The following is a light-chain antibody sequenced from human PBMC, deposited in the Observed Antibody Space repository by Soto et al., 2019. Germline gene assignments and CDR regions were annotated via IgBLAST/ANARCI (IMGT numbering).Light chain of an antibody. J-gene: IGKJ2*01. Sequence: IQMTQSPSTLSASVGDRVTITCRASQSISSSLAWYQQKPGKAPKVLIYDASSLDSGVPSRFSGSGYGTEFTLTVSSLQPGDFATYSCQQYESYPYSFGQGTKLEIK. CDR2: DAS. V-gene: IGKV1-5*01. CDR1: QSISSS. CDR3: QQYESYPYS.